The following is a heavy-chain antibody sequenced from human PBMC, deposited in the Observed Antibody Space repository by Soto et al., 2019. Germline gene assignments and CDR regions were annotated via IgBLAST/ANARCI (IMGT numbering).Heavy chain of an antibody. CDR1: GYSFTSYW. D-gene: IGHD6-19*01. CDR2: IYPGDSDT. CDR3: ARRIAVAGYENWFDP. J-gene: IGHJ5*02. Sequence: GESLKISCQCSGYSFTSYWIGWVRQMPGKGLEWMGIIYPGDSDTRYSPSFQGQVTISADRSISTAYLQWSSLKASDTAMYYCARRIAVAGYENWFDPWGQGTLVTVSS. V-gene: IGHV5-51*01.